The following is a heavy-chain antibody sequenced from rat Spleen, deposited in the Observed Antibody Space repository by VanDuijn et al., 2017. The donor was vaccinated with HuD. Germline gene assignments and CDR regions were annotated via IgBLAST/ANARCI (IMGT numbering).Heavy chain of an antibody. V-gene: IGHV5-29*01. Sequence: EVQLVESGGGLVQPGRSLKLSCAASGFTFSDFGMAWVRQAPTKGLEWVATISYGDSSGHSSTYYRDSVKGRFTISRDNAQNTLYLQVSKLGSEDTAIYYCARSHTTGVPFNYWGHGVMVTVSS. D-gene: IGHD1-7*01. CDR3: ARSHTTGVPFNY. J-gene: IGHJ2*01. CDR1: GFTFSDFG. CDR2: ISYGDSSGHSST.